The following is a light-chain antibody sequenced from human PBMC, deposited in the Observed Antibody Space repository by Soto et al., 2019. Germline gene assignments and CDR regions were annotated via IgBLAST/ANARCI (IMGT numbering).Light chain of an antibody. Sequence: DIQMTQSPSSLSASVGDRDSITCRASQSISSYLNWYQQKPGNAPKVLIYAASSLQSGVPSRFSGSGSGTDFTTTTSSLQSEDFATDYGQQSYSTLETFGQGTEVEFE. J-gene: IGKJ1*01. CDR3: QQSYSTLET. CDR2: AAS. CDR1: QSISSY. V-gene: IGKV1-39*01.